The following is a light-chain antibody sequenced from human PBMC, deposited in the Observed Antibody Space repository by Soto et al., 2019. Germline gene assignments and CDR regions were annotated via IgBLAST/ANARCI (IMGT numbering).Light chain of an antibody. CDR3: LQHNSYPRT. V-gene: IGKV1-17*01. CDR2: ATS. Sequence: DIQITQSPSSLSASVGDRVTITCRASQGIKSDLGWFQQKPGKAPKRLIYATSSSQSGVPSRFSGSGSGTEFTLTISSLQPEDSATYYCLQHNSYPRTFGQGTKVEIK. CDR1: QGIKSD. J-gene: IGKJ1*01.